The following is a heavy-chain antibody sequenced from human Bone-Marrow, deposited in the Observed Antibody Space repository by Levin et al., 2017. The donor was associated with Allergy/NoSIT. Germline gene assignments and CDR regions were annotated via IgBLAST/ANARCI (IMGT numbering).Heavy chain of an antibody. J-gene: IGHJ2*01. CDR1: GFSVSSKY. Sequence: ASVKVSCAASGFSVSSKYMSWVRQAPGKGLEWVSILYSNGDTYYADSVKGRFTVSRDNSKNTLYLQMNSLRTEDTAVYYCARDFHSTTMASYWYFDLWGRGTLVTVSS. CDR3: ARDFHSTTMASYWYFDL. CDR2: LYSNGDT. D-gene: IGHD5-18*01. V-gene: IGHV3-53*01.